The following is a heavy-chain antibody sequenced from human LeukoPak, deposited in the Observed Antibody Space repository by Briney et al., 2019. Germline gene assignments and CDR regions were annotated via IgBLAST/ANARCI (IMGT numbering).Heavy chain of an antibody. Sequence: SETLSLTCAVSGGSISSGGYSWSWIRQPPGKGLEWIGYIYYSGSTYYNPSLKSRVTISVDTSKNQFSLKLSSVTAADTAVYYCARIGYSYGPLGYYYYMDVWGKGTTVTISS. V-gene: IGHV4-30-4*07. CDR3: ARIGYSYGPLGYYYYMDV. D-gene: IGHD5-18*01. J-gene: IGHJ6*03. CDR2: IYYSGST. CDR1: GGSISSGGYS.